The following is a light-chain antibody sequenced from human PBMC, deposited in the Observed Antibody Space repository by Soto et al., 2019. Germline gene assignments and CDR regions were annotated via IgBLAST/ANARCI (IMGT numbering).Light chain of an antibody. CDR2: QVS. CDR1: QSLVHSDGGTY. J-gene: IGKJ1*01. CDR3: TQSTHFPRT. Sequence: DVVLTQTPLSSPVTLGQPASISCRSSQSLVHSDGGTYLSWLHQRPGQPPRLLIYQVSNRFSGVRDRFSGGGAGTDFTLKISRVEAEDVGVYYCTQSTHFPRTFGQGTKVEIK. V-gene: IGKV2-24*01.